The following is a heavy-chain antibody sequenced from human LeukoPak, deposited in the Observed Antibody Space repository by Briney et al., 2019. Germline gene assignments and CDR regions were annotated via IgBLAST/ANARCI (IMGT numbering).Heavy chain of an antibody. CDR3: ARLSSHYGDYKVDP. D-gene: IGHD4-17*01. CDR2: ISGSGGST. CDR1: GFTFSSYA. V-gene: IGHV3-23*01. Sequence: GGSLRLSCAASGFTFSSYAMSWVRQAPGKGLEWVSAISGSGGSTYYADSVKGRFTISRDNSKNTLYLQMNSLRAEDTAVYYCARLSSHYGDYKVDPWGQGTLVTVSS. J-gene: IGHJ5*02.